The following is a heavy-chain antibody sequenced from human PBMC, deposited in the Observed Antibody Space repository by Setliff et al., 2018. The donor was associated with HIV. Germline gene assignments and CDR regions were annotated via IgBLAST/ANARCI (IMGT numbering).Heavy chain of an antibody. Sequence: GGSLRLSCSASGFTFDDYNMHWVRQAPGKGLEWVSIIRNDGGAISYADSLKGRFTSSRDNSKNSLYLQMYSLRTEDTALYYCAKDDGSGSIDHWGLGTLVTSPQ. CDR2: IRNDGGAI. D-gene: IGHD3-22*01. CDR1: GFTFDDYN. V-gene: IGHV3-43*01. CDR3: AKDDGSGSIDH. J-gene: IGHJ4*02.